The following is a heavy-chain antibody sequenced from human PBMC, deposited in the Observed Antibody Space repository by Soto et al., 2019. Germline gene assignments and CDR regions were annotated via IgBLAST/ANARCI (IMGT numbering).Heavy chain of an antibody. D-gene: IGHD4-4*01. CDR3: AKDRDDYRNYVFDY. CDR2: SSGSGSGGST. CDR1: GFTFTNCA. Sequence: EVQLLESGGGLVQPGGSLRLSCAASGFTFTNCAMTWVRQAPGKGLEWVSISSGSGSGGSTNYADSVKGRFTISRDNSKNTLYLQMNSLRVEDTAVYYCAKDRDDYRNYVFDYWGQGTLVTVSS. J-gene: IGHJ4*02. V-gene: IGHV3-23*01.